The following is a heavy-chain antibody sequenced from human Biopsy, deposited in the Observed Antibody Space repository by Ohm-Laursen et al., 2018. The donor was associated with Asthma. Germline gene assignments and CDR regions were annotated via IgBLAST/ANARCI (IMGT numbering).Heavy chain of an antibody. D-gene: IGHD3-22*01. CDR3: VRHQYSSSWSTFDY. CDR2: MYHSGSP. CDR1: GGSITSSSYY. Sequence: SETLSLTCSVSGGSITSSSYYWGWIRQPPGKGMEWIGSMYHSGSPYYHPSLKRRANISVDTSKNQLSLKMSLMTAADTAVYFCVRHQYSSSWSTFDYWGQGALVTVSS. J-gene: IGHJ4*02. V-gene: IGHV4-39*01.